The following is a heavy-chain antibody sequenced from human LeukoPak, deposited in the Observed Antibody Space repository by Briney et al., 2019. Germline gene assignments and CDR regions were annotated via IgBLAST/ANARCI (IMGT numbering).Heavy chain of an antibody. J-gene: IGHJ4*02. V-gene: IGHV3-74*01. CDR2: ISSDGTTT. Sequence: PGGSLRLSCEVSGFTSSNDWMHWVRQAPGKGLVWVSRISSDGTTTNYADSVKGRFTISRDNAKNTLYLQMDSLRVEDTAVYYCAARWSFDYWGQGALVTVSS. CDR1: GFTSSNDW. CDR3: AARWSFDY. D-gene: IGHD2-15*01.